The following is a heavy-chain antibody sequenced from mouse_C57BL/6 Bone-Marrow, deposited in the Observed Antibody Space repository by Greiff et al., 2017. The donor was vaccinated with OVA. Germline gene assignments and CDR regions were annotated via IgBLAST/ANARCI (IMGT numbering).Heavy chain of an antibody. J-gene: IGHJ3*01. CDR1: GYTFTSYG. Sequence: QVQLQQSGAELARPGASVKLSCKASGYTFTSYGISWVKQRTGQGLEWIGEIYPRSGNTYYNEKFKGKATLTADKSSSTAYMELRSLTSEDSAVYFCAVWGGNRAWFAYWGQGTLVTVSA. D-gene: IGHD1-1*02. CDR3: AVWGGNRAWFAY. CDR2: IYPRSGNT. V-gene: IGHV1-81*01.